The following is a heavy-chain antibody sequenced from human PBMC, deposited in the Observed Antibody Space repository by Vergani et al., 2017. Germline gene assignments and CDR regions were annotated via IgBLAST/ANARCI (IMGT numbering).Heavy chain of an antibody. D-gene: IGHD6-19*01. CDR2: IRSKANSYAT. CDR1: GFTFSGSA. Sequence: EVQLVESGGGLVQPGGSLKLSCAASGFTFSGSAMHWVRQASGKGLEWVGRIRSKANSYATAYAASVKGRLTISRDDSKNTAYLQMNSLKTEDTAVYYCTIVAVAGRGVNDYWGQGTLVTVSS. J-gene: IGHJ4*02. V-gene: IGHV3-73*01. CDR3: TIVAVAGRGVNDY.